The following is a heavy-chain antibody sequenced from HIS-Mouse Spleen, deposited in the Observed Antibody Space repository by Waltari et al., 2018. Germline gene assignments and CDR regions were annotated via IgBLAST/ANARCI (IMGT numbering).Heavy chain of an antibody. CDR1: GCSISSSRYY. CDR2: IYYRGST. Sequence: QLQLQESGPGLVKPSETLSLTCTVSGCSISSSRYYWGWIRQPPGKGLEWIGSIYYRGSTSYNPSLKSRVTISVDTSKNQFSLKLSSVTAADTAVYYCAREIPYSSSWYDWYFDLWGRGTLVTVSS. CDR3: AREIPYSSSWYDWYFDL. V-gene: IGHV4-39*07. D-gene: IGHD6-13*01. J-gene: IGHJ2*01.